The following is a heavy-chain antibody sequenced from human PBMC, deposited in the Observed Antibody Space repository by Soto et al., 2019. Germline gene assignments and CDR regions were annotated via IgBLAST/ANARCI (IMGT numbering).Heavy chain of an antibody. V-gene: IGHV1-18*01. D-gene: IGHD3-9*01. CDR2: ISAYNGNT. Sequence: QVQLVQSGAEVKKPGASVKVSCKASGYTFTSYGISWVRQAPGQGLEWMGWISAYNGNTNYAQKLQGRVTMTTDTSTSTAYMELRSLRSDDTAVYYCARDGTGYDILTGYYIPQYYFAYWGQGTLVTVSS. J-gene: IGHJ4*02. CDR3: ARDGTGYDILTGYYIPQYYFAY. CDR1: GYTFTSYG.